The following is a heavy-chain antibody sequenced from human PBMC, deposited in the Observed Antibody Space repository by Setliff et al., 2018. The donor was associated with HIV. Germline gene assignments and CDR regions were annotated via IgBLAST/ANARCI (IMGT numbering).Heavy chain of an antibody. CDR1: GGSISSGDYY. CDR3: AAPRGMSTILVY. J-gene: IGHJ4*02. CDR2: TYYSGYT. D-gene: IGHD3-9*01. V-gene: IGHV4-30-4*01. Sequence: SETLSLTCTVSGGSISSGDYYWSWIRQPPGKGLEWIGYTYYSGYTQYNPSLKSRVTISIDTSKKQFSLKLTSVTAADTATYYCAAPRGMSTILVYWGQGSLVTVSS.